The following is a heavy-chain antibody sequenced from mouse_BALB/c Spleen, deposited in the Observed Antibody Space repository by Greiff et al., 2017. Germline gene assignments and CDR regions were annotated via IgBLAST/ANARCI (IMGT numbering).Heavy chain of an antibody. D-gene: IGHD2-4*01. CDR3: AREGAIYYDYDVEVWFAY. V-gene: IGHV5-6-3*01. Sequence: DVMLVESGGGLVQPGGSLKLSCAASGFTFSSYGMSWVRQTPDKRLELVATINSNGGSTYYPDSVKGRFTISRDNAKNTLYLQMSSLKSEDTAMYYCAREGAIYYDYDVEVWFAYWGQGTLVTVSA. CDR2: INSNGGST. CDR1: GFTFSSYG. J-gene: IGHJ3*01.